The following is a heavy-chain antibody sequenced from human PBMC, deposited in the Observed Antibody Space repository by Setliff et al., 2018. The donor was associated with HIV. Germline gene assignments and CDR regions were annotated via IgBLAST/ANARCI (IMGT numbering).Heavy chain of an antibody. J-gene: IGHJ4*02. CDR3: ARHVARFDYDTGGYYVSHFDY. V-gene: IGHV4-30-4*01. Sequence: PSETLSLTCTVSGGSISSDDHYWSWIRQPPGKGLEWIGYIYHTGATYYKSSLESRLTISVDTSKNQFSLKLNSVTAADTAVYFCARHVARFDYDTGGYYVSHFDYWGQGTQVTVSS. D-gene: IGHD3-22*01. CDR2: IYHTGAT. CDR1: GGSISSDDHY.